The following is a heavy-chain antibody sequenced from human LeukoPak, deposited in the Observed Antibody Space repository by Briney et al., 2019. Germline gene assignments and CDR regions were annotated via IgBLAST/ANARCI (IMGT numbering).Heavy chain of an antibody. CDR1: GGSISSSSYY. V-gene: IGHV4-39*07. D-gene: IGHD1-1*01. Sequence: PSETLSLTCTVSGGSISSSSYYWGWIRQPPGKGLEWIGSIYYSGSTYYNPSLKSRVTISVDTSKNQFSLKLSSVSAADTAVYYCAIHNPPYYFDYWGQGTLVTVSS. CDR2: IYYSGST. CDR3: AIHNPPYYFDY. J-gene: IGHJ4*02.